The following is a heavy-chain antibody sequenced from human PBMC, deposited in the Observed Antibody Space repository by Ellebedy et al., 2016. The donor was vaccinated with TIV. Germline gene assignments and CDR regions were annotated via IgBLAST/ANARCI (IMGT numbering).Heavy chain of an antibody. CDR1: RDSINNDNF. J-gene: IGHJ5*02. V-gene: IGHV4-4*02. CDR3: ARDWTRGGGYIPLWFDP. D-gene: IGHD5-24*01. CDR2: VYHTGHT. Sequence: MPSETLSLTCGVSRDSINNDNFWSWVRQPPGRGLEWIGEVYHTGHTNYNPSLRSRVTITVDKSKGQFSLTLRSMTAADTAVYFCARDWTRGGGYIPLWFDPWGQGTLVTVSS.